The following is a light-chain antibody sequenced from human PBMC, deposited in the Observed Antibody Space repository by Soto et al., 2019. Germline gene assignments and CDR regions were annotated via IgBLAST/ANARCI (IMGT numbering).Light chain of an antibody. CDR1: QGISNY. CDR2: AAS. J-gene: IGKJ5*01. V-gene: IGKV1-27*01. CDR3: QKYNSAPLIT. Sequence: DIQMTQSPSSLSASVGDRVTITCRASQGISNYLAWYQQKPGKVPKLLIYAASTLQSGVPSRFSGSGSGTDFTITISSLQPEDVATYYCQKYNSAPLITFGQGTRLEIK.